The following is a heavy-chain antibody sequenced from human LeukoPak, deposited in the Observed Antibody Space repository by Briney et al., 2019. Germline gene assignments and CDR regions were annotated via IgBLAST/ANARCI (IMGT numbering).Heavy chain of an antibody. Sequence: GGSLRLSCAASGFTFSSYAMSWARQAPGKGLEWISAISGSGGGTYYADSVRGRFTISRDNSQNTLYLQMHSLRAEDTAVYYCAPQTGKHTVGDYWGQGTLVTVSS. CDR2: ISGSGGGT. CDR3: APQTGKHTVGDY. V-gene: IGHV3-23*01. CDR1: GFTFSSYA. J-gene: IGHJ4*02. D-gene: IGHD4-23*01.